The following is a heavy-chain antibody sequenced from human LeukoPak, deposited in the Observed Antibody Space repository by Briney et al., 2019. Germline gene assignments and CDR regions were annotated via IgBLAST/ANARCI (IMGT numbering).Heavy chain of an antibody. CDR1: GGTFSSYA. D-gene: IGHD5-24*01. V-gene: IGHV1-69*04. Sequence: GASVKVSCKASGGTFSSYAISWVRQAPGQGLEWMGRIIPIFGIANYAQKFQGRVTITADKSTSTAYMELSSLRSEDTAVYCCARADGYNLDYWGQGTLVTVSS. CDR3: ARADGYNLDY. J-gene: IGHJ4*02. CDR2: IIPIFGIA.